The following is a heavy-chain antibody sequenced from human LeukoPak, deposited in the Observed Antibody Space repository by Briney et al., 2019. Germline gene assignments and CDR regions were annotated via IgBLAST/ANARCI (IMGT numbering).Heavy chain of an antibody. V-gene: IGHV3-21*01. Sequence: GSLRLSCEGSGFSFRSYGLNWVRQAPGKGLEWVSSISASSINIYYADSVTGRFTISRDNAKNSLFLQMNSLRAEDTAVYYCARDYGDWFGIQKGVWFDPWGQGTLVTVSS. D-gene: IGHD3-10*01. CDR3: ARDYGDWFGIQKGVWFDP. J-gene: IGHJ5*01. CDR2: ISASSINI. CDR1: GFSFRSYG.